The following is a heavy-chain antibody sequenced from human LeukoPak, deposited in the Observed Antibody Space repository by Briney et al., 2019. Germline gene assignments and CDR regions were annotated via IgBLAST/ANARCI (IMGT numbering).Heavy chain of an antibody. CDR3: ARHVGRGFAYFDY. CDR1: GYTFTTYW. J-gene: IGHJ4*02. CDR2: IYPGDSDT. V-gene: IGHV5-51*01. D-gene: IGHD1-26*01. Sequence: GESLKISCKGSGYTFTTYWIGWVRQMPGKGLEWMGIIYPGDSDTRYSPSFQGQVTISADKSISTAYLQWSSLKASDTAMYYYARHVGRGFAYFDYWGQGTLVTVSS.